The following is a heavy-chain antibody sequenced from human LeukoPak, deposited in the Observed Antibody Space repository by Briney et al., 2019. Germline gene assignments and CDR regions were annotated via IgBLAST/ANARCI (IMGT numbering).Heavy chain of an antibody. J-gene: IGHJ4*02. CDR2: IYYSGST. V-gene: IGHV4-39*07. Sequence: SETLSLTCTVSGGSISSSSYYWGWIRQPPGKGLEWIGSIYYSGSTYYNPSLKSRVTISVDTSKNQFSLKLSSVTAADTAVYYCARDDDYAGYDYWGQGTLVTVSS. CDR1: GGSISSSSYY. CDR3: ARDDDYAGYDY. D-gene: IGHD4-17*01.